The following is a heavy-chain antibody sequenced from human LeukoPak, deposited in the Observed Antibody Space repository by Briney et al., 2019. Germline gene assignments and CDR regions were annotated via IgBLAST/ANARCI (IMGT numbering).Heavy chain of an antibody. J-gene: IGHJ4*02. Sequence: GESLKISCKGSGYSFTSYWISWVRQMPGKGLEWMGRIDPSDSYTNYSPSFQGHVTISADKSISTAYLQWSSLKASDTAMYYCARRRRSSRGGYSYHFDYWGQRTLVTVSS. V-gene: IGHV5-10-1*01. D-gene: IGHD5-18*01. CDR2: IDPSDSYT. CDR1: GYSFTSYW. CDR3: ARRRRSSRGGYSYHFDY.